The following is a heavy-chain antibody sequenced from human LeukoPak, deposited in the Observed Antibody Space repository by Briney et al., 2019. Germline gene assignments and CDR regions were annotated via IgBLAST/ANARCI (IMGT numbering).Heavy chain of an antibody. CDR3: ARVEGGSYYNNWFDP. CDR1: GYTFTSYG. J-gene: IGHJ5*02. V-gene: IGHV7-4-1*02. CDR2: INTNTGNP. D-gene: IGHD1-26*01. Sequence: RASVKVSCKASGYTFTSYGMNWVRQAPGQGLEWMGWINTNTGNPTYAQGFTGRFVFSLDTSVSTAYLQISSLKVEDTAVYYCARVEGGSYYNNWFDPWGQGTLVTVSS.